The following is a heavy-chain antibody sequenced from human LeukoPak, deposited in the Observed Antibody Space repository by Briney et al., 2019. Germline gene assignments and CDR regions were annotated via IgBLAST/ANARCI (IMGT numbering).Heavy chain of an antibody. J-gene: IGHJ4*02. Sequence: SETLSLTCTVSGGSISSYYWSWIRQPAGKGLEWIGRISATGATAYNPSLKSRLTMSVDTSKNQFSLKLNSVTAADTAVYYCARDIGVGTSKGFDYWGQGALVTVSS. CDR2: ISATGAT. D-gene: IGHD1-26*01. CDR1: GGSISSYY. CDR3: ARDIGVGTSKGFDY. V-gene: IGHV4-4*07.